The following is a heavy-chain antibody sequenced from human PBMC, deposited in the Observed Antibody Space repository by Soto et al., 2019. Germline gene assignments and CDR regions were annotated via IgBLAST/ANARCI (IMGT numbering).Heavy chain of an antibody. CDR2: ISGWDSTI. Sequence: CEASGSIVSDYSRNCVRQAPGKGLEWISYISGWDSTIIYADSVKGRFTISRDKAKNSLYLQMNNLRDQDTAVYFCVRDKAYAFDIWGQGTVVTVSS. J-gene: IGHJ3*02. CDR1: GSIVSDYS. V-gene: IGHV3-48*02. D-gene: IGHD2-21*01. CDR3: VRDKAYAFDI.